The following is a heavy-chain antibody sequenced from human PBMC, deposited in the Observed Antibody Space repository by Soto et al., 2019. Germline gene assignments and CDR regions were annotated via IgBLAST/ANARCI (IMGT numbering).Heavy chain of an antibody. CDR2: ISGGGDRT. CDR1: GFTFLNYA. V-gene: IGHV3-23*01. CDR3: ARKVLGSTSRPDWWYFEL. Sequence: EVQLLESGGGLVQPGGSLRLSCVGSGFTFLNYAMNWVRQTPGKGLEWVSTISGGGDRTFDADTVKGRFTISRDNSKNTVNLQMNSLRADDTAVYYCARKVLGSTSRPDWWYFELWGRGTLVTVSS. D-gene: IGHD2-2*01. J-gene: IGHJ2*01.